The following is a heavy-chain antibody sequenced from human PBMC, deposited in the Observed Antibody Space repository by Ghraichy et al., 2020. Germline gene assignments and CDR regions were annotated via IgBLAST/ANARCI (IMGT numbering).Heavy chain of an antibody. CDR1: GASIRRDW. CDR3: VGHCFGDDCRGFGI. Sequence: SETLSLTCDVSGASIRRDWWSWVRQPPGKGLEWIAEIYYSGATNFNPSLRSRVAISMDTSNSRLFLQLTSVTAADTAVYYCVGHCFGDDCRGFGILGLGTPVTVSS. CDR2: IYYSGAT. D-gene: IGHD2-21*01. V-gene: IGHV4-4*02. J-gene: IGHJ2*01.